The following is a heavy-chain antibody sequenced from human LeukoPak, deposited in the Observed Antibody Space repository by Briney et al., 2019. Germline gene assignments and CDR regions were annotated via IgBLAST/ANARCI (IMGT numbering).Heavy chain of an antibody. J-gene: IGHJ4*02. D-gene: IGHD6-13*01. CDR2: LSSSDNT. Sequence: GGSLRLSCAASGFSFSDYAMSWVRQPPGKGLEWVSGLSSSDNTYYIDSVKGRFTISKDNSNNLYLQMNSLRVEDTAVYYCARNFLTTSGTMGGYWGQGTPVTVSS. CDR1: GFSFSDYA. V-gene: IGHV3-23*01. CDR3: ARNFLTTSGTMGGY.